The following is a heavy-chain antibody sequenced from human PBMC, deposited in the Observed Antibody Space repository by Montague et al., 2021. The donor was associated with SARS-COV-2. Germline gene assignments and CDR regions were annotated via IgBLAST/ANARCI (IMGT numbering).Heavy chain of an antibody. CDR2: LYIGENT. D-gene: IGHD3-10*01. Sequence: SRRLSLSASGLTVSSNHMTWVRQAPGKGLEWVAVLYIGENTYYADSVKGRFTVSRDNSKNSVYLQMNNLRAEDTAVYYCARERRGSFYFDYWGQGTLVTVSS. V-gene: IGHV3-53*01. CDR1: GLTVSSNH. J-gene: IGHJ4*02. CDR3: ARERRGSFYFDY.